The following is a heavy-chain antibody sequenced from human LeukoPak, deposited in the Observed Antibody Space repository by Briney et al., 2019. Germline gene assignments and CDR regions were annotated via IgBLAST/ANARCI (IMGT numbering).Heavy chain of an antibody. CDR3: ARDEGLPGYYFDY. V-gene: IGHV3-74*01. CDR2: INTDGSST. CDR1: GFTFSSYW. Sequence: GGSLRLSCAASGFTFSSYWMHWVRQAPGKGLVWVSRINTDGSSTSYADSVKGRFTISRDNAKNTLYLQMNSLRAEDTAVYYCARDEGLPGYYFDYWGQGTLVTVSS. J-gene: IGHJ4*02.